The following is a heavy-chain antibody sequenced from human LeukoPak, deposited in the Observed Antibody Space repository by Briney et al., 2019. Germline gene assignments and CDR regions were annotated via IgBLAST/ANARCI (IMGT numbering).Heavy chain of an antibody. Sequence: ASVKVSCKASGYTFTSYGISWVRQAPGQGLEWMGWISAYNGNTHYAQKLQARVTMTTDKSTSTAYMELRSLRSDDTAVYYCARDQGGGYSGCEEWGQGPRLSVPS. D-gene: IGHD1-26*01. V-gene: IGHV1-18*01. CDR3: ARDQGGGYSGCEE. CDR2: ISAYNGNT. J-gene: IGHJ4*02. CDR1: GYTFTSYG.